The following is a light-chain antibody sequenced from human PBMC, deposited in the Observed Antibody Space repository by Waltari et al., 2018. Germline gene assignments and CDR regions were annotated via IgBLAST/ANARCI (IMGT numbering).Light chain of an antibody. V-gene: IGKV3-15*01. CDR1: PSVGTN. CDR2: GAS. CDR3: HQYNNWPPFT. Sequence: ETVMTQSPTTLSVSTGEGVTLSCRASPSVGTNLAWHQHKPGQAPRLLIYGASTRAAGIPVRFSGSGSGTEFTLTISGLQSEDFAVYYCHQYNNWPPFTFGPGTKVDI. J-gene: IGKJ3*01.